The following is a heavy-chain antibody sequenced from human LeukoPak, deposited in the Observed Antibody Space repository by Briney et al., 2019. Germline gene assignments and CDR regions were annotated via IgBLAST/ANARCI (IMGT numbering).Heavy chain of an antibody. CDR1: GYTFTSYD. Sequence: ASVKVSCKASGYTFTSYDINWVRQATGQGLEWMGWMNSNSGNTGYAQKFQGRVTITRNTSISTAYMELSSLRSEDTAVYYCARAYRSSIAARLSFGYWGQGTLVTVSS. D-gene: IGHD6-6*01. J-gene: IGHJ4*02. CDR3: ARAYRSSIAARLSFGY. CDR2: MNSNSGNT. V-gene: IGHV1-8*03.